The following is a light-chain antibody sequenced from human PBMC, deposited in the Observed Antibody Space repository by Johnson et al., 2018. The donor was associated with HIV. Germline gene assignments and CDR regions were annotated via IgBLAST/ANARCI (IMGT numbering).Light chain of an antibody. CDR3: GTWDISLSVGYV. CDR2: DNN. V-gene: IGLV1-51*01. Sequence: QSVLTQPPSVSAPPGQKVTISCSGSSSNIGNNYVSWYQQLPGTAPKLVIYDNNKRPSGIPDRFSGSKSGTSATLGITELQTGDEADYYCGTWDISLSVGYVFGTGTKVTVL. CDR1: SSNIGNNY. J-gene: IGLJ1*01.